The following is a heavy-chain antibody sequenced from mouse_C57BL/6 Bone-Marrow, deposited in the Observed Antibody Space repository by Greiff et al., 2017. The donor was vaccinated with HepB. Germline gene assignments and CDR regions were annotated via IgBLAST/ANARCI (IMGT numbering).Heavy chain of an antibody. J-gene: IGHJ2*01. Sequence: VQLQQSGAELVKPGASVKLSCKASGYTFTSYWMHWVKQRPGQGLEWIGMIHPNSGSTNYNEMFKSKATLTVDKSSSTAYMQLSSLTSEDSAVYYCARGYGSTLWGQGTTLTVSS. CDR1: GYTFTSYW. CDR3: ARGYGSTL. D-gene: IGHD1-1*01. CDR2: IHPNSGST. V-gene: IGHV1-64*01.